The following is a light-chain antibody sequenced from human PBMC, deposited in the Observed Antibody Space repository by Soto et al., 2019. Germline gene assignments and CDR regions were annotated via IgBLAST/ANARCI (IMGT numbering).Light chain of an antibody. CDR2: AAS. Sequence: DIQMTQSPSSLSASVGDRVTITCRASQSISSYLNCYQQKPGKAPKLLIYAASSLQSGVPSRFSGSGSGTDFTLTISRLQPDDVATYYCQQSYSTLWTFGQGTKVEIK. V-gene: IGKV1-39*01. J-gene: IGKJ1*01. CDR3: QQSYSTLWT. CDR1: QSISSY.